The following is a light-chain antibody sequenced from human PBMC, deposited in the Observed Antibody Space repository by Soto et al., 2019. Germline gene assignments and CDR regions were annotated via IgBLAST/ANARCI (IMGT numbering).Light chain of an antibody. V-gene: IGKV4-1*01. J-gene: IGKJ4*01. CDR1: QSLLYSSNNKNY. CDR3: QQYYSIPPT. CDR2: WAS. Sequence: DIVMTQSPDSLAVSLGERSTLNCKSSQSLLYSSNNKNYLTWYQHKPGQPPKLLIYWASTRKSGVPDRFSGSWSGTDFTLTISSLQAEDVAVYYCQQYYSIPPTFGGGTKVDIK.